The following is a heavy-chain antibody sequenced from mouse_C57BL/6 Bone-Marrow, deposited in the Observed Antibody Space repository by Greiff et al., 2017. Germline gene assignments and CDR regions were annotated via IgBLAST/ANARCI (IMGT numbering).Heavy chain of an antibody. CDR1: GYTFTSYW. Sequence: VQLQQSGTVLARPGASVKMSCKTSGYTFTSYWMHWVKQRPGQGLEWIGAIYPGNSDTSYNQKFKGKAKLTAVTSASTAYMELSSLTTEDSAVYYCTREGIYYYGSSYWYFDVWGTGTTVTVSS. D-gene: IGHD1-1*01. CDR2: IYPGNSDT. J-gene: IGHJ1*03. V-gene: IGHV1-5*01. CDR3: TREGIYYYGSSYWYFDV.